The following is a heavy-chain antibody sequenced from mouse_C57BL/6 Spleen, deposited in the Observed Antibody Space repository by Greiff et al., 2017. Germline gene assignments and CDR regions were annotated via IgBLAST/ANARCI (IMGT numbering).Heavy chain of an antibody. V-gene: IGHV1-80*01. CDR2: IYPGDGDT. J-gene: IGHJ4*01. Sequence: QVQLKESGAELVKPGASVKISCKASGYAFSSSWMNWVKQRPGKGLEWIGQIYPGDGDTNYNGKFKGKATLTADKSSSTAYMQLSSLTSEDSAVYFCARRSKDYAMDYWGQGTSVTVSS. D-gene: IGHD1-3*01. CDR3: ARRSKDYAMDY. CDR1: GYAFSSSW.